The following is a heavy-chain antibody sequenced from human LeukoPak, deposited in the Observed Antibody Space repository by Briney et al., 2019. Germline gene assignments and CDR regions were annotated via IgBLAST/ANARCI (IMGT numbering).Heavy chain of an antibody. CDR1: GFTFSNAW. D-gene: IGHD6-19*01. Sequence: PGGSLRLSCAASGFTFSNAWMSWVRQAPGKGLEWVGRIKSKTDGGTTDYAAPVKGRFTISRDDSKNTVYLQMNSLKTEDTAVYYCTTDLAAGTVDYWGQGTLVTVSS. V-gene: IGHV3-15*01. J-gene: IGHJ4*02. CDR2: IKSKTDGGTT. CDR3: TTDLAAGTVDY.